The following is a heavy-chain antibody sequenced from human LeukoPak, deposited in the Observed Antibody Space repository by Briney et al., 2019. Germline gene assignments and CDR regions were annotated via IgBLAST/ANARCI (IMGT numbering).Heavy chain of an antibody. J-gene: IGHJ4*02. CDR2: IRNKVDDHAT. V-gene: IGHV3-73*01. CDR3: AGGLYGDYDY. CDR1: GFTFRSSP. Sequence: SGGSLRLSCAASGFTFRSSPIHWVRQASGKGLEWVGRIRNKVDDHATAYAASVKGRFTLSRDDSRNTAYLQINSLKTEGTAVYYCAGGLYGDYDYWGQGALVTVSS. D-gene: IGHD4-17*01.